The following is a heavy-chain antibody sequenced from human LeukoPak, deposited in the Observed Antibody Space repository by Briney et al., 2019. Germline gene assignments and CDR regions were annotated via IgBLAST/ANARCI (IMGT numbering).Heavy chain of an antibody. D-gene: IGHD6-19*01. CDR1: GDSVSSNSAA. J-gene: IGHJ6*02. CDR2: TYYRSKWYN. Sequence: SQTLSLTCAISGDSVSSNSAAWNWIRQSPSRGLEWLGRTYYRSKWYNDYAVSVKSRITINPDTSKNQFSLQLNSVTPEDTAVYYCARAPAVAYYYYYGMDVWGQGTTVTVSS. V-gene: IGHV6-1*01. CDR3: ARAPAVAYYYYYGMDV.